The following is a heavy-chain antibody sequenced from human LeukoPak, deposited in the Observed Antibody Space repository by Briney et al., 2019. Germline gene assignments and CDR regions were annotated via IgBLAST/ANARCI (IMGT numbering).Heavy chain of an antibody. V-gene: IGHV3-15*01. CDR3: ITFSMIVVVITT. J-gene: IGHJ4*02. CDR1: GFSFNIHA. Sequence: GGSLRLSCAASGFSFNIHAMTWVRQAPGKGLEWVGRIKSKTDGGTTDYAAPVKGRFTISRDDSKNTLYLQMSSLKTEDTAVYYCITFSMIVVVITTWGQGTLVTVSS. D-gene: IGHD3-22*01. CDR2: IKSKTDGGTT.